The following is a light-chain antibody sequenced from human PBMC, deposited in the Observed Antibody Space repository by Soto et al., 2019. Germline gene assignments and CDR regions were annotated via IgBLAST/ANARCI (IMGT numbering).Light chain of an antibody. J-gene: IGKJ1*01. V-gene: IGKV3-20*01. Sequence: EIVLTQSPGTLSLSPGERATLSCRASQSVSNNYLAWYQQKPGQAPRLLIYGASNWATGIPDRFSGSGSGTDFTLTISRLEPDDFAVYYCQQYGSSRWTFGQGTKVEIK. CDR2: GAS. CDR1: QSVSNNY. CDR3: QQYGSSRWT.